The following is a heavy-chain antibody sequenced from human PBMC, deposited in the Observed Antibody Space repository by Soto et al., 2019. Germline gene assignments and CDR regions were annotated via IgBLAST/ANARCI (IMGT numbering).Heavy chain of an antibody. J-gene: IGHJ6*02. CDR1: GGTFSSYA. CDR2: IIPIFGTA. D-gene: IGHD1-26*01. Sequence: GASVKVSCKASGGTFSSYAISWVRQAPGQGLEWMGGIIPIFGTANYAQKFQGRVTITADESTSTAYMELSSLRSEDTAVYYCARDGGSYGYYYYGMDVWGQGTTVTVSS. CDR3: ARDGGSYGYYYYGMDV. V-gene: IGHV1-69*13.